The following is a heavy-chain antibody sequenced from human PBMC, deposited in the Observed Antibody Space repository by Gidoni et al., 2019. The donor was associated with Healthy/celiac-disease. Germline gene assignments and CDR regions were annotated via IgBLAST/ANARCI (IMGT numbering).Heavy chain of an antibody. CDR2: IWYDGSNK. D-gene: IGHD3-3*01. V-gene: IGHV3-33*08. J-gene: IGHJ3*02. CDR3: ARDRFLEWYDAFDI. Sequence: QVQLVESGGGVVQPGRSLRLSCAASGFTFSSYGMHWVRQAPGKGLEWVAVIWYDGSNKYYADSVKGRFTISRDNSKNTLYLQMNSLRAEDTAVYYCARDRFLEWYDAFDIWGQGTMVTVSS. CDR1: GFTFSSYG.